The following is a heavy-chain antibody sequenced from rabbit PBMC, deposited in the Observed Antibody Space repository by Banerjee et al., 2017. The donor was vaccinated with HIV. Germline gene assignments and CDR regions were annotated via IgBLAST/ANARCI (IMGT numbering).Heavy chain of an antibody. CDR1: GFSFNRNYH. Sequence: QEQLEESGGDLVKPEGSLTLTCTASGFSFNRNYHMCWVRQAPVKGLEWIACIAAGSSGNTYYASWAKGRFTISKTSSTTVTLQMTSLTAADTATYFCSRDKTYGSSGGSVLDWLDLWGPGTLVTVS. CDR3: SRDKTYGSSGGSVLDWLDL. CDR2: IAAGSSGNT. D-gene: IGHD1-1*01. V-gene: IGHV1S45*01. J-gene: IGHJ5*01.